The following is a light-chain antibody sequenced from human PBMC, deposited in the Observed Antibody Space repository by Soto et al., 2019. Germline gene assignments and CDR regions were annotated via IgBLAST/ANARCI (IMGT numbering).Light chain of an antibody. CDR2: GAS. Sequence: EIVMTQSPATLSVSPGERATLSCRASQTVSNNYLAWYQHKPGQAPRVLIYGASSRAPGIPDRFSGSGSGTAFSLTSRRLEPEDFAVYYCQKYGSPPWTFGQGTKVDIK. CDR1: QTVSNNY. J-gene: IGKJ1*01. V-gene: IGKV3-20*01. CDR3: QKYGSPPWT.